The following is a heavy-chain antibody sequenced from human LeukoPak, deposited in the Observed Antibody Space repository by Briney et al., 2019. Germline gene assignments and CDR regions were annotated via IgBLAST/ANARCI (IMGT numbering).Heavy chain of an antibody. CDR1: GFTFSSYG. CDR2: ISYDGSNK. D-gene: IGHD3-22*01. CDR3: AKPQLNYDSSGYLDY. J-gene: IGHJ4*02. V-gene: IGHV3-30*18. Sequence: GRSLRLSCAASGFTFSSYGMHWVRQAPGKGLEWVAVISYDGSNKYYADSVKGRFTISRDNSKNTLYLQMNSLRAEDTAVYYCAKPQLNYDSSGYLDYWGQGTLVTVSS.